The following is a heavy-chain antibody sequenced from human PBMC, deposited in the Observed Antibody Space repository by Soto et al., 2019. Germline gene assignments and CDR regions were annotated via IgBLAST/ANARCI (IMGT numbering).Heavy chain of an antibody. CDR1: GGSISSYY. D-gene: IGHD5-12*01. J-gene: IGHJ5*02. Sequence: SETLSLTCTVSGGSISSYYWSWIRQPPGKGLEWIGYIYYSGSTNYNPSLKSRVTISVDTSKNQFSLKLSSVTAADTAVYYCAREQYSGYAFPWFDPWGQGTLVTVSS. CDR3: AREQYSGYAFPWFDP. CDR2: IYYSGST. V-gene: IGHV4-59*01.